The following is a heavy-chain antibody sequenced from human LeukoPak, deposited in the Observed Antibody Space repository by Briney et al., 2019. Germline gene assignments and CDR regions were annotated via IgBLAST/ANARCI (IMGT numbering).Heavy chain of an antibody. CDR1: GGSISSYY. D-gene: IGHD2-15*01. CDR2: IYTSGST. Sequence: SETLSLTCTVSGGSISSYYWSWIRQPAGKGLEWIGRIYTSGSTNYNPSLKSRVTMSVDTSKNQFSLKLSSVTAADTAVYYCARTRVVAATLYYFDYWGQGTLVTFSS. J-gene: IGHJ4*02. CDR3: ARTRVVAATLYYFDY. V-gene: IGHV4-4*07.